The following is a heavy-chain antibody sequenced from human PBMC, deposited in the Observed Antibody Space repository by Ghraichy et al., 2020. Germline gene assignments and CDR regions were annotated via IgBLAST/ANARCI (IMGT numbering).Heavy chain of an antibody. Sequence: GESLNISCAASGFTFSSYAMSWVRQAPGKGLEWVSAISGSGGSTYYADSVKGRFTISRDNSKNTLYLQMNSLRAEDTAVYYCAKSAGYSSGWYDEYWYFDLWGRGTLVTVSS. J-gene: IGHJ2*01. CDR1: GFTFSSYA. V-gene: IGHV3-23*01. D-gene: IGHD6-19*01. CDR2: ISGSGGST. CDR3: AKSAGYSSGWYDEYWYFDL.